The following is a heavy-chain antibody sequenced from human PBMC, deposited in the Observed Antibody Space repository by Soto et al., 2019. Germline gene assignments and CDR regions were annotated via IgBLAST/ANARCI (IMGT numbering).Heavy chain of an antibody. CDR3: ARVTSSTDWGTLDY. CDR1: GFSFSNYG. Sequence: QVQVVESGGGVVQPGRSLRLSCAASGFSFSNYGMHWVRQAPGKGLEWVAVIWYDGNNKYHADSVKGRFTISRDNSKNTLYLQMNSLRAEDTAVYYCARVTSSTDWGTLDYWGQGTMVTVSS. D-gene: IGHD2-2*01. V-gene: IGHV3-33*01. CDR2: IWYDGNNK. J-gene: IGHJ4*02.